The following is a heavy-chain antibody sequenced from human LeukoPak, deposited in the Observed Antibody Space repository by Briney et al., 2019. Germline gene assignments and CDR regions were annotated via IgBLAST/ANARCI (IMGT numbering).Heavy chain of an antibody. D-gene: IGHD6-19*01. J-gene: IGHJ4*02. CDR3: ARVLDFSSGWYYDY. Sequence: ASVKVSCKASGYTFISYDINWVRQATGQGLEWMGWMNPNSGNTGYAQKFQGRVTMTRNTSISTAYMELSSLRSEDTAVYYCARVLDFSSGWYYDYWGQGTLVTVSS. V-gene: IGHV1-8*01. CDR1: GYTFISYD. CDR2: MNPNSGNT.